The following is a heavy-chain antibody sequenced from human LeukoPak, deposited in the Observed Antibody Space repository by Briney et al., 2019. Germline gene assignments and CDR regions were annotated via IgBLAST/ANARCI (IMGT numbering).Heavy chain of an antibody. D-gene: IGHD5-18*01. Sequence: SETLSLTCTVSGGSISSYYWSWNRQPPGKGLEWIGYIYYSGSTNYNPSLKSRVTISVDTSKNQFSLKLSSVTAADTAVYYCARHRDTAMVTSIAAADTLDYWGQGTLVTVSS. CDR3: ARHRDTAMVTSIAAADTLDY. CDR1: GGSISSYY. V-gene: IGHV4-59*08. J-gene: IGHJ4*02. CDR2: IYYSGST.